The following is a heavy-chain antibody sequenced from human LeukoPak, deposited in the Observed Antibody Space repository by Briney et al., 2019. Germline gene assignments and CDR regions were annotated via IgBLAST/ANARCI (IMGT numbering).Heavy chain of an antibody. D-gene: IGHD4-23*01. J-gene: IGHJ4*02. V-gene: IGHV3-30*18. CDR2: ISYDRSNK. Sequence: PGGSLRLSCAASGFTFSSYGMHWVRQAPGKGLEWVAVISYDRSNKYYADSVKGRFTISRDKSENTLYLQMNSLRAEDTAVYYCAKDPRGPYGGNSGFDYWGQGTLVTVSS. CDR3: AKDPRGPYGGNSGFDY. CDR1: GFTFSSYG.